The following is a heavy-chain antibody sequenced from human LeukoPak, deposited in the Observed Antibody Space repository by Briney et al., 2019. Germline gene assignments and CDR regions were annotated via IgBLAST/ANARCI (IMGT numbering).Heavy chain of an antibody. J-gene: IGHJ5*02. D-gene: IGHD5-18*01. V-gene: IGHV4-59*11. CDR3: SRVGYSYGPEWFDP. CDR2: IYYSGST. CDR1: GGSISSHY. Sequence: SETLSLTCTVSGGSISSHYWSWIRQPPGKGLEWIGYIYYSGSTNYNPSLKSRVTISVDTSKNQFSLKLSSVTAADTAVYYCSRVGYSYGPEWFDPWGQGTMVTVSS.